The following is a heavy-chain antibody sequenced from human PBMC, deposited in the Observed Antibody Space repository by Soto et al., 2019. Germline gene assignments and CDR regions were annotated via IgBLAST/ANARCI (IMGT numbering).Heavy chain of an antibody. V-gene: IGHV3-23*01. D-gene: IGHD3-9*01. CDR1: GFTFSSYA. CDR3: AKGSSPPHVYYDILTGYGWFDP. CDR2: ISGSGGST. J-gene: IGHJ5*02. Sequence: HPGGSLRLSCAASGFTFSSYAMSWVRQAPGKGLEWVSAISGSGGSTYYADSVKGRFTISRDNSKNTLYLQMNSLRAEDTAVYYCAKGSSPPHVYYDILTGYGWFDPWGQGTLVTVSS.